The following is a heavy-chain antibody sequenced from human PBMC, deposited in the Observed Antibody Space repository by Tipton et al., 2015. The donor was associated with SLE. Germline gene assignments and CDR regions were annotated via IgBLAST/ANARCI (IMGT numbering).Heavy chain of an antibody. Sequence: TLSLTCAVYGGSFSGYYWSWIRQPPGKGLEWIGEINHSGSTDYNPSLKSRVTISVDTSKNQFSLKLSSVTAADTAVYYCAIVGYSSGWYKGWFDPWGQGTLVTVSS. CDR1: GGSFSGYY. CDR3: AIVGYSSGWYKGWFDP. V-gene: IGHV4-34*01. CDR2: INHSGST. D-gene: IGHD6-19*01. J-gene: IGHJ5*02.